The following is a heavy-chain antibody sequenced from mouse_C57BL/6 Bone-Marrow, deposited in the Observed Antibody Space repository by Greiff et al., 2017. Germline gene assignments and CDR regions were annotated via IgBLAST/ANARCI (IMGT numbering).Heavy chain of an antibody. Sequence: QVQLQQSGAEQVRPGTSVKVSCKASGYAFTNYLIEWVKQRPGQGLEWIGVINPGSGGTNYNEKFKGKATLTADKSSSTAYMQLSSLTSEDSAVYFCAREAGYWFAYWGQGTLVTVSA. V-gene: IGHV1-54*01. CDR2: INPGSGGT. CDR1: GYAFTNYL. D-gene: IGHD3-2*02. J-gene: IGHJ3*01. CDR3: AREAGYWFAY.